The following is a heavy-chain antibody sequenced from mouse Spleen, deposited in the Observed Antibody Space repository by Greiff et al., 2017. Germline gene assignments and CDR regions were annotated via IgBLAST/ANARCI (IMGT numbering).Heavy chain of an antibody. D-gene: IGHD1-1*01. CDR1: GYTFTDYN. CDR2: INPNNGGT. Sequence: VQLQQSGPELVKPGASVKIPCKASGYTFTDYNMDWVKQSHGKSLEWIGDINPNNGGTIYNQKFKGKATLTVDKSSSTAYMELRSLTSEDTAVYYCARKRDYYGSSYPFAYWGQGTLVTVSA. J-gene: IGHJ3*01. CDR3: ARKRDYYGSSYPFAY. V-gene: IGHV1-18*01.